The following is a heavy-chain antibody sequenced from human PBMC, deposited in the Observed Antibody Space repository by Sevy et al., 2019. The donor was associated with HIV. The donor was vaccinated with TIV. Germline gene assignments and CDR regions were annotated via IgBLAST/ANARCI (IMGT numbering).Heavy chain of an antibody. V-gene: IGHV4-59*01. CDR3: ARVHGGYGDFFDY. CDR2: IHYSGST. D-gene: IGHD5-12*01. CDR1: GGSISSYY. Sequence: SETLSLTCTVSGGSISSYYWSWIRQPPGKGLEWIGYIHYSGSTNYNPSLKSRITISVDTSKNQFSLKLNSVTTADTAVYYCARVHGGYGDFFDYWGQRTLVTVSS. J-gene: IGHJ4*02.